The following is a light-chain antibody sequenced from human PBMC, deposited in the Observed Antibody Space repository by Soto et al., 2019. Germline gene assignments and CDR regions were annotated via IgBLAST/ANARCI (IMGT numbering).Light chain of an antibody. CDR2: DAS. J-gene: IGKJ2*01. CDR1: QSINSW. Sequence: DIQMTQSPSTLSASVGDRVTITCRASQSINSWLAWYQQKPGKAPNLLISDASSLESGVPSRFSGSGSVTEFTLTISSLQPGDFATYYCQQYNYYPYTFGQGTKLEIK. V-gene: IGKV1-5*01. CDR3: QQYNYYPYT.